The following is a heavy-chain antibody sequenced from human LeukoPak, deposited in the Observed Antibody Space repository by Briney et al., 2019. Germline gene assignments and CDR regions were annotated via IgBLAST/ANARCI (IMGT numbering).Heavy chain of an antibody. D-gene: IGHD6-19*01. J-gene: IGHJ4*02. CDR2: ISGSGGSI. CDR1: GFTFSDYY. CDR3: VAGSGWRFDH. V-gene: IGHV3-11*01. Sequence: PGGSLRLSCAASGFTFSDYYMSWIRQAPGKGLEWLSYISGSGGSICYADFVKGRFTISRDNAKNSLYLQMSSLRAEDTAVYYCVAGSGWRFDHWGQGTLVTVSS.